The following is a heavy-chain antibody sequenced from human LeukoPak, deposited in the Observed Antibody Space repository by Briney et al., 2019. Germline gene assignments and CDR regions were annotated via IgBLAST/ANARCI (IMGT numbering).Heavy chain of an antibody. Sequence: ASVTVSCTASGYTFTSYGISWVRQAPGQGLEWMGWISAYNGNTNYAQKLQGRVTMTTDTSTSTAYMELRSLRSDDTAVYYCARDPKNAYYDILTGPPDVWGQGTTVTVSS. D-gene: IGHD3-9*01. V-gene: IGHV1-18*01. CDR1: GYTFTSYG. J-gene: IGHJ6*02. CDR2: ISAYNGNT. CDR3: ARDPKNAYYDILTGPPDV.